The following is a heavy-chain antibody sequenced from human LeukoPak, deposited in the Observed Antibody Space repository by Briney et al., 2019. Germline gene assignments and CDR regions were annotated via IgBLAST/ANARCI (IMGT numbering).Heavy chain of an antibody. CDR1: GGSISSGAYY. Sequence: SETLSLTCAVSGGSISSGAYYWTWIRQHPGKGLEWIGYIYYSGSTNYNPSLKSRVTISVDTSKNQFSLRLNSVTAADTAVYYCARVAVIRGVIDYWGQGTLVTVSS. CDR3: ARVAVIRGVIDY. D-gene: IGHD3-10*01. V-gene: IGHV4-30-4*01. J-gene: IGHJ4*02. CDR2: IYYSGST.